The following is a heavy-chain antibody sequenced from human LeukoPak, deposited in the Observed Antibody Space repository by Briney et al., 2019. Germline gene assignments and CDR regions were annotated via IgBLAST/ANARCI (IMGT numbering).Heavy chain of an antibody. CDR1: GFTVSSNY. CDR2: IYSGGST. CDR3: ARDYYDSSGYYYWFDP. V-gene: IGHV3-66*01. D-gene: IGHD3-22*01. J-gene: IGHJ5*02. Sequence: GGSLRLSRAASGFTVSSNYMSWVRQAPGKGLEWVSVIYSGGSTYYADSVKGRFTISRDNSKNTLYLQMNSLRAEDTAVYYCARDYYDSSGYYYWFDPWGQGTLVTVSS.